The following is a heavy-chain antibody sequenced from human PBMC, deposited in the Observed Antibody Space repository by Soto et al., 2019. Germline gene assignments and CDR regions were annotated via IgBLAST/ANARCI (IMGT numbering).Heavy chain of an antibody. D-gene: IGHD6-13*01. CDR1: GVTFSSSV. V-gene: IGHV3-23*01. CDR3: PKEGRMGSSSSPFGP. CDR2: ISGSGGST. J-gene: IGHJ5*02. Sequence: TVGALRLSCAASGVTFSSSVMSWVGQAPGKGLEWVSAISGSGGSTYYADSVKGRFTISRDNSKNTLYQQMNSLRAEDTAVYYCPKEGRMGSSSSPFGPWGQGTLVTLSA.